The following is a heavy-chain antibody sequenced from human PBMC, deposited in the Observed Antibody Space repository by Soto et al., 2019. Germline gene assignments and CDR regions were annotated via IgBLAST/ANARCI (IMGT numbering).Heavy chain of an antibody. J-gene: IGHJ5*02. CDR1: GFTFSQYA. Sequence: QRQLVESGGGVVQPGRSLRLSCAGSGFTFSQYAIHWVRQPPGKGLEWVALVSYDGDNQYFTDCVRGRFSISRDNSKTTVYLEMNSLRLDDTATYFCVSPHFDSSNAFDLWGQRTLVTVSS. D-gene: IGHD3-22*01. CDR3: VSPHFDSSNAFDL. V-gene: IGHV3-30-3*01. CDR2: VSYDGDNQ.